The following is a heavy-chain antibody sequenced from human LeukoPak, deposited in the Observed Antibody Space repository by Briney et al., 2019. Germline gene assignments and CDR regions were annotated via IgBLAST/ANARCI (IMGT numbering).Heavy chain of an antibody. D-gene: IGHD6-25*01. Sequence: VASVKVSCKASGGTFSSYAISWVRQAPGQGLEWMGGIIPIFGTANYAQKFQGRVTITADESTSTAYMELSSLRSEDTAVYYCARGRGGYYFDYWGQGTLVTVSS. CDR3: ARGRGGYYFDY. CDR2: IIPIFGTA. CDR1: GGTFSSYA. J-gene: IGHJ4*02. V-gene: IGHV1-69*01.